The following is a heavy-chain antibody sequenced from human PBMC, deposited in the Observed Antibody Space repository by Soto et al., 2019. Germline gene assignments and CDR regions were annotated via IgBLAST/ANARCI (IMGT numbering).Heavy chain of an antibody. D-gene: IGHD5-18*01. Sequence: QVQLQESGPGLVKPSETLSLTCSVSGDSVSSGSYYWSWIRQPPGKGLEWIGHMYYSGSTNYNPSLKSRVSISGDPSKNQYFLKLTSVTAADTAVYYCARIPVDTYMINWFDPWGQGTLVTVSS. V-gene: IGHV4-61*01. CDR2: MYYSGST. CDR1: GDSVSSGSYY. J-gene: IGHJ5*02. CDR3: ARIPVDTYMINWFDP.